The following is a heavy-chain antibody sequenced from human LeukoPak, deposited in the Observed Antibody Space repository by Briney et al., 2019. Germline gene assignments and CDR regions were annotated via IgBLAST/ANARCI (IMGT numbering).Heavy chain of an antibody. D-gene: IGHD3-9*01. CDR2: ITSSATT. J-gene: IGHJ4*02. CDR1: GFTFSDYY. V-gene: IGHV3-69-1*01. CDR3: AKATDDILTESDY. Sequence: GGSLRLSCAASGFTFSDYYMTWIRQAPGKGLEWVSYITSSATTYYADSVKGRFTISRDNAKNSLYLQMNSLRAEDTALYYCAKATDDILTESDYWGQGTLVTVSS.